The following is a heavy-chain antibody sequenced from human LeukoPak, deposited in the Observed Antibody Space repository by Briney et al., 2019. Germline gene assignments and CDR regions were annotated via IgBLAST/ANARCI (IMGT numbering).Heavy chain of an antibody. Sequence: PGGSLRLSCVTSGFTFTTYYMSWVRQAPGKGLACVANINQDGSEKYYVDSVKGRFTISRDNAGNSLHLQMNSLRADDTAVHYCARFRRLGTGWDLDYWGQGTLVTVSS. CDR1: GFTFTTYY. V-gene: IGHV3-7*01. CDR3: ARFRRLGTGWDLDY. J-gene: IGHJ4*02. CDR2: INQDGSEK. D-gene: IGHD6-19*01.